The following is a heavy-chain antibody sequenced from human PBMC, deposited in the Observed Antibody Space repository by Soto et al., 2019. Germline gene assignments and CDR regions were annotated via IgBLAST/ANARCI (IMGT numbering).Heavy chain of an antibody. D-gene: IGHD6-19*01. Sequence: PGGSLRLSCVASGFIFSDYYMDWVRQAPGKGLEWVGRSRNKANQFTTEYAASAKDRFTISRDDSKKSLYLQMNSLKSEDTAVYCCSRKSGSSGLFDQWGQGTLVTVSS. CDR3: SRKSGSSGLFDQ. J-gene: IGHJ4*02. CDR1: GFIFSDYY. V-gene: IGHV3-72*01. CDR2: SRNKANQFTT.